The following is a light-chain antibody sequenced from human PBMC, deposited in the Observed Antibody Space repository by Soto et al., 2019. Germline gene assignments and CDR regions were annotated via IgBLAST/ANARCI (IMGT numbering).Light chain of an antibody. Sequence: ETVFPQSPRSLFLSAGERVTPSSRPSQSVSGSYLAWYQQKPGQAPGLLIYGASSRATGIPDRFSGSGSGTDFTLTINSLESEDSAVYYCQEYGSSRTFGQGTTVDIK. CDR1: QSVSGSY. CDR2: GAS. CDR3: QEYGSSRT. J-gene: IGKJ1*01. V-gene: IGKV3-20*01.